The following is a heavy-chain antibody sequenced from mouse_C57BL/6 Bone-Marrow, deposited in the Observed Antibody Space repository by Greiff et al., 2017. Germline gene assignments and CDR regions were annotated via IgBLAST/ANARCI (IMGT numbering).Heavy chain of an antibody. V-gene: IGHV1-85*01. CDR1: GYTFTSYD. Sequence: QVQLKQSGPELVKPGASVKLSCKASGYTFTSYDINWVKQRPGQGLEWIGWIYPRDGSTKYNEKFKGKATLTVDTSSSTAYMQLLSLTAEDSAVYFCARDYGSSYWYFDFWGTGTTVTVSS. CDR3: ARDYGSSYWYFDF. D-gene: IGHD1-1*01. CDR2: IYPRDGST. J-gene: IGHJ1*03.